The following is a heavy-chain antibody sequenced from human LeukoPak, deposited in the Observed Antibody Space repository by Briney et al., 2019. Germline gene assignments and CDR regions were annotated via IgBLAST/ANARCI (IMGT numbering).Heavy chain of an antibody. CDR2: IYTSGST. J-gene: IGHJ3*02. CDR1: GYSISSGYY. D-gene: IGHD1-26*01. V-gene: IGHV4-38-2*02. CDR3: ARDPLPLVGATGGVDAFDI. Sequence: SETLSLTCTVSGYSISSGYYWGWIRQPPGKGLEWIGRIYTSGSTNYNPSLKSRVTMSVDTSKNQFSLKLSSVTAADTAVYYCARDPLPLVGATGGVDAFDIWGQGTMVTVSS.